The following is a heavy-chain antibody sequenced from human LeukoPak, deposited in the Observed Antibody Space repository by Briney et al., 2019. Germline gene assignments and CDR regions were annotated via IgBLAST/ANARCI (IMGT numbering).Heavy chain of an antibody. Sequence: GGSLRLSCAASGFTLSSYWMQWVRQAPGKGLVWVSRIDGDGSSTNYADSVKGRFTISRDNSKNTLFLQMNSLRAEDTAVYYCAREVSVPSGGACGGACYWARPFDYWGQGTLVTVSS. J-gene: IGHJ4*02. D-gene: IGHD2-21*02. CDR2: IDGDGSST. CDR3: AREVSVPSGGACGGACYWARPFDY. CDR1: GFTLSSYW. V-gene: IGHV3-74*01.